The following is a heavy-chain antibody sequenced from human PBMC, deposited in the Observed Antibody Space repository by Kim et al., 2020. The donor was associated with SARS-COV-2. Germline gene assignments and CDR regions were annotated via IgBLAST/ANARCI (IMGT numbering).Heavy chain of an antibody. D-gene: IGHD2-2*01. Sequence: NYNPSLKSRVTMSLDTSKNQFSLNLNSVTAADTAVYYCARQRTLTSSLDPWGQGTLVTVSS. J-gene: IGHJ5*02. V-gene: IGHV4-59*08. CDR3: ARQRTLTSSLDP.